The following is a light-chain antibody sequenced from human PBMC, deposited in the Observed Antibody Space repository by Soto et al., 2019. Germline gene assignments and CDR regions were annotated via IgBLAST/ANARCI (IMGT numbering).Light chain of an antibody. CDR3: MQALQTPRT. CDR2: LAS. CDR1: QSLLQSNGYNY. V-gene: IGKV2-28*01. J-gene: IGKJ4*01. Sequence: DIVLTQSPLSLPVTPGEPASISCRASQSLLQSNGYNYLAWFLQKPGQSPQLLIYLASTRASGVPDRFSGSGSGTDFTLKSSRVEAEDAGVYYCMQALQTPRTFGGGTKVEI.